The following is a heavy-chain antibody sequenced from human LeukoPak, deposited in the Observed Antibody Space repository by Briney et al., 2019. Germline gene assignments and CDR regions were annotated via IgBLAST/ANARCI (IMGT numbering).Heavy chain of an antibody. V-gene: IGHV3-53*01. J-gene: IGHJ3*02. CDR3: ARDSGRFDVFDI. Sequence: GGSLRLSCAASGFTVSTNYMSWVRQAPGKGLEWVSVIYSDGRTYYADSVKGRFTISRDNSKNTLYLQMNSLRAKDTAVYYYARDSGRFDVFDIWGQGTMVTVSS. D-gene: IGHD3-10*01. CDR2: IYSDGRT. CDR1: GFTVSTNY.